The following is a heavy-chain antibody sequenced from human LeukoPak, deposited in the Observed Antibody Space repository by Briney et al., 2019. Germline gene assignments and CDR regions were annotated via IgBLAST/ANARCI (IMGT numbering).Heavy chain of an antibody. D-gene: IGHD6-13*01. J-gene: IGHJ5*02. CDR3: AKDRNQRHFGYSSSWPHHNWFDP. CDR1: GFTFSNYA. Sequence: QAGGSLRLSCAASGFTFSNYAMTWVRQAPGKGLEWVSAISGSGGSTYYADSVKGRFTISRDNSKNTLYLQMNSLRAEDTAVYYCAKDRNQRHFGYSSSWPHHNWFDPWGQGTLVTVSS. V-gene: IGHV3-23*01. CDR2: ISGSGGST.